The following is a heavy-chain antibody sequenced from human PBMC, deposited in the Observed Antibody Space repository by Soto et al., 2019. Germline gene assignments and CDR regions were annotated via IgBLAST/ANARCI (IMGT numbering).Heavy chain of an antibody. CDR1: GFSFTDYS. D-gene: IGHD5-18*01. V-gene: IGHV3-48*02. J-gene: IGHJ6*02. CDR2: ISSTSRTI. CDR3: AREVDTSYYYALAV. Sequence: GGSLRLSCRASGFSFTDYSLNWVRQAPGKGLEWLSLISSTSRTIWYADSVRGRFTISRDNAKNSLDLQMNSLTDEDTAVYYCAREVDTSYYYALAVWGQGTTVTVSS.